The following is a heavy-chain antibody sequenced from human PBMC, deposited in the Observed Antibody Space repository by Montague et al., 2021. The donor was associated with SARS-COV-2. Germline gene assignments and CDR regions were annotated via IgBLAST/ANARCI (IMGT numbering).Heavy chain of an antibody. CDR2: ISFRSERI. J-gene: IGHJ6*02. CDR1: GFNFRDKS. V-gene: IGHV3-48*04. Sequence: SLRLSCAASGFNFRDKSINWVRQAPGKGLEWVAHISFRSERIFYGDSVKGRFTISRDDAKNSLYLQMNSPRAEDTALYYCARDSPRRYAMDVWGQGTMVTVSS. CDR3: ARDSPRRYAMDV.